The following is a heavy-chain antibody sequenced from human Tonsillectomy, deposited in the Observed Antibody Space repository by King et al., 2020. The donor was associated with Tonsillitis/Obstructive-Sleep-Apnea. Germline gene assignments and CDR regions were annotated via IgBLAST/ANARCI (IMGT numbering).Heavy chain of an antibody. Sequence: VQLVESGGGLVQPGGSLRLSCAASGFTFSSYAMSWVRQAPGKGLEWVSAISGSGGSTNYADSVKGRFTISRDKYKNTLYLQMNSLRGEDTAVYYCAKEKTIFGVKAGFDYWGQGTLVTVSS. D-gene: IGHD3-3*01. V-gene: IGHV3-23*04. J-gene: IGHJ4*02. CDR1: GFTFSSYA. CDR2: ISGSGGST. CDR3: AKEKTIFGVKAGFDY.